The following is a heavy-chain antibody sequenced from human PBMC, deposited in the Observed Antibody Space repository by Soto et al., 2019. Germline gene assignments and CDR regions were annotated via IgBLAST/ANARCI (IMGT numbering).Heavy chain of an antibody. J-gene: IGHJ4*02. D-gene: IGHD1-26*01. CDR2: IYYSGST. CDR3: ASHYSGSYWGGFDY. V-gene: IGHV4-59*01. CDR1: GGSISNYY. Sequence: SETLSLTCTVSGGSISNYYWSWIRQPPGKGLEWIGYIYYSGSTNYNPSLKSRVTISVDTSKNQFSLKLSSVTAADTAVYYCASHYSGSYWGGFDYWGQRTLVTVSS.